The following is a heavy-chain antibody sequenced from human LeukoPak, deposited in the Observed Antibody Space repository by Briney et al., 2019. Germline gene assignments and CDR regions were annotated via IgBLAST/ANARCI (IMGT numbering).Heavy chain of an antibody. CDR2: IDISGGST. D-gene: IGHD1-1*01. Sequence: GGSLRLSCAASGFSFSSHAMCWVRQAPGKGLEWVSSIDISGGSTYYADSVQGRFTISRDNSKNTLYLRMNSLRAEDTALYYCANEVRPNDYWGQGTLVTVSS. CDR1: GFSFSSHA. J-gene: IGHJ4*02. V-gene: IGHV3-23*01. CDR3: ANEVRPNDY.